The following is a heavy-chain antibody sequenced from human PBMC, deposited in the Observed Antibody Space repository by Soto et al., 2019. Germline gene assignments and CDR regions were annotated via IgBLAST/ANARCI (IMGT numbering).Heavy chain of an antibody. V-gene: IGHV3-74*01. CDR3: ARERTSKGGMDV. J-gene: IGHJ6*02. CDR2: IISGGSRV. Sequence: QPWGSLRLSCAACGFRFSNDWMNWVRQGPGKGLEWVSRIISGGSRVSYADSVKGRFTIARDNAKNTLYLEMHSLTAEDTAVYYCARERTSKGGMDVWGQGTTVTVSS. CDR1: GFRFSNDW.